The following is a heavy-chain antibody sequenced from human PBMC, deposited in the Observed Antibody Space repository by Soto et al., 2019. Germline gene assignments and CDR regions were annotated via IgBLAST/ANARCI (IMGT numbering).Heavy chain of an antibody. Sequence: SETLSLTCTVSGASINSDYWSWIRQSPGKGLEWIGYIYHMGGTDCNPSLKSRVTISIDKSENQFSLNLRSVTAADTAVYFCARFTYKSGFNWFDPWGQGTQVTASS. CDR3: ARFTYKSGFNWFDP. D-gene: IGHD5-12*01. CDR1: GASINSDY. V-gene: IGHV4-59*03. CDR2: IYHMGGT. J-gene: IGHJ5*02.